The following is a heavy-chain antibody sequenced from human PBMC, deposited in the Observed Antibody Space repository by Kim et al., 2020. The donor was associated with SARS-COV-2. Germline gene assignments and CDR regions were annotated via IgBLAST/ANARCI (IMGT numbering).Heavy chain of an antibody. CDR1: GGSVSSGSYY. Sequence: SETLSLTCTVSGGSVSSGSYYWSWIRQPPGKGLEWIGYIYYSGSTNYNPSLKSRVTISVDTSKNQFSLKLSSVTAADTAVYYCARGRSLRDWFDPWGQGTLVTVSS. CDR3: ARGRSLRDWFDP. V-gene: IGHV4-61*01. CDR2: IYYSGST. J-gene: IGHJ5*02.